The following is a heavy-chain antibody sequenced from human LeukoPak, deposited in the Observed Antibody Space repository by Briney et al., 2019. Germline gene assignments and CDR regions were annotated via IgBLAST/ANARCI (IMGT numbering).Heavy chain of an antibody. CDR2: INPNNGGT. J-gene: IGHJ3*02. D-gene: IGHD3-22*01. V-gene: IGHV1-2*06. CDR3: AGEDNSSGYRPFDI. CDR1: GYTFTGYY. Sequence: ASVKVSCKASGYTFTGYYIHGVRQAPGQGLEWMGRINPNNGGTNYAQKFQGRVTMTRDMSMSTAYMELSRLRSVDTAVYYCAGEDNSSGYRPFDIWGQGTMVTVPS.